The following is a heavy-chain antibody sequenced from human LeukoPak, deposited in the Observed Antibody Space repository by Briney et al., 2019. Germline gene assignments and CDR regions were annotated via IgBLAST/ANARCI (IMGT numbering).Heavy chain of an antibody. CDR3: ARDALRSKYYYDSSAKDDAFDI. Sequence: ASVKVSCKASGYTSTSYYMHWVRQAPGQGLEWMGIINPSGGSTSYAQKFQGRVTMTRDTSTSTVYMGLSSLRSEDTAVYYCARDALRSKYYYDSSAKDDAFDIWGQGTMVTVSS. D-gene: IGHD3-22*01. V-gene: IGHV1-46*01. CDR1: GYTSTSYY. CDR2: INPSGGST. J-gene: IGHJ3*02.